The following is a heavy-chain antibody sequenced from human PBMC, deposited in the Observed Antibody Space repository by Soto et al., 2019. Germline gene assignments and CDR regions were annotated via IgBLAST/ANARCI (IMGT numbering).Heavy chain of an antibody. CDR2: ISGSGGST. D-gene: IGHD3-22*01. CDR3: AKDPADYYDSSGYIDY. CDR1: GFTFSSYA. J-gene: IGHJ4*02. Sequence: HPGGSLRLSCAASGFTFSSYAMSWVRQAPGKGLEWVSAISGSGGSTYYADSVKGRFTISRDNSKNTLYLQMNSLRAEDTAVYYCAKDPADYYDSSGYIDYWGQGTLVTVSS. V-gene: IGHV3-23*01.